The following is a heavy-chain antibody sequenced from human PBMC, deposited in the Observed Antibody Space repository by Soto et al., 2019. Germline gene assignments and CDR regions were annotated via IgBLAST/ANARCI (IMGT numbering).Heavy chain of an antibody. Sequence: QVQLVESGGGVVQPGRSLRLSCAASGFTFSSYGMHWVRQAPGKGLEWVAVIWYDGSNKYYADSVKGRFTISRDNSKNTLYLQMNRLRAEDTAVYYCARNYDSSGYSLFDYWGQGTLVTVSS. J-gene: IGHJ4*02. CDR2: IWYDGSNK. D-gene: IGHD3-22*01. CDR3: ARNYDSSGYSLFDY. CDR1: GFTFSSYG. V-gene: IGHV3-33*01.